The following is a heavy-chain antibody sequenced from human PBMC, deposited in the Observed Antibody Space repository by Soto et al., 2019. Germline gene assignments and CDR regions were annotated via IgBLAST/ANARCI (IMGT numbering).Heavy chain of an antibody. Sequence: PGGSLRLSWAASGLTLSSYAMSWVRQAPGKGLEWVSAISGSGGTTYYADSVKGRFTISRDTSKNTLYLQMNSLRAEDTAVYYCAKVERYYYDSSGYYSSPLFWGQGTLVTVSS. J-gene: IGHJ4*02. CDR2: ISGSGGTT. V-gene: IGHV3-23*01. CDR1: GLTLSSYA. D-gene: IGHD3-22*01. CDR3: AKVERYYYDSSGYYSSPLF.